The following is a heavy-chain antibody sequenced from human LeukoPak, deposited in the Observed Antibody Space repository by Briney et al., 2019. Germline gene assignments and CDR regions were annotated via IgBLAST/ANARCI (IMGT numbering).Heavy chain of an antibody. Sequence: SETLSLTCTVSGGSISSYYWSWIRQPPGKGLEWIGYIYYSGSTNYNPSLKSRVTISVDTSKNQFSLKLSSVAAADTAVYYCARKSGGVVPFDYWGQGTLVTVSS. V-gene: IGHV4-59*01. D-gene: IGHD3-3*01. CDR3: ARKSGGVVPFDY. J-gene: IGHJ4*02. CDR1: GGSISSYY. CDR2: IYYSGST.